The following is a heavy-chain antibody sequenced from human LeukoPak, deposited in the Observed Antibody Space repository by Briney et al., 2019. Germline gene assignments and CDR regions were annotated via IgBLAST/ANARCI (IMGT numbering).Heavy chain of an antibody. Sequence: GWSLRLSCAASGLIFSSYEMNWVRQAAGKGLEWVSYISNTGSTIYYADSVKGRFTISRDNAKNSLYLQMNSLRAEDTAVYYCARGGYSNANKFYYYGMGVWGQGTTVTV. CDR2: ISNTGSTI. J-gene: IGHJ6*02. CDR1: GLIFSSYE. CDR3: ARGGYSNANKFYYYGMGV. V-gene: IGHV3-48*03. D-gene: IGHD4-11*01.